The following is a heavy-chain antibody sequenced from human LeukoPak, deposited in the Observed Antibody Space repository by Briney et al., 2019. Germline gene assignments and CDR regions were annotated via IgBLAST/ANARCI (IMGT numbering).Heavy chain of an antibody. CDR1: GGSISSYY. CDR3: ARHNGEQWLDYYFDY. Sequence: PSETLSLTCTVSGGSISSYYWSWIRQPPGKGLEWIGYIYYSGSTNYNPSLKSRVTISVDTSKNQFSLKLSSVTAADTAVYYCARHNGEQWLDYYFDYWGQGTLVTVSS. CDR2: IYYSGST. J-gene: IGHJ4*02. D-gene: IGHD6-19*01. V-gene: IGHV4-59*08.